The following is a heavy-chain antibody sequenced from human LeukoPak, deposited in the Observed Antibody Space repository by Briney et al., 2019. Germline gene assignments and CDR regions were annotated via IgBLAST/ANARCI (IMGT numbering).Heavy chain of an antibody. J-gene: IGHJ4*02. V-gene: IGHV3-53*01. CDR1: GFTVSSNY. D-gene: IGHD4-17*01. CDR2: IYSGGST. CDR3: ARSPPHYGDYTFDY. Sequence: GGSLRLSCAASGFTVSSNYMSWVRQAPGKGLECVSVIYSGGSTYYADSVKGRFTISRDNSKNTLYLQMNSLRAEDTAVYYCARSPPHYGDYTFDYWGQGTLVTVSS.